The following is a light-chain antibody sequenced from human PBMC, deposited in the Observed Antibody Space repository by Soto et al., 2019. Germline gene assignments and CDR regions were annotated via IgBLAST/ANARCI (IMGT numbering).Light chain of an antibody. Sequence: DIHRAHSPSSLSSSLVYRVTITCRASQGISNYLAWYQQKPGKVPKLLIYAASTLQSGVPSRFSGSGSGTDFTLTISSLQPEDVATYYCQKYNSAPLTFGGGTKVDI. V-gene: IGKV1-27*01. CDR3: QKYNSAPLT. CDR2: AAS. J-gene: IGKJ4*01. CDR1: QGISNY.